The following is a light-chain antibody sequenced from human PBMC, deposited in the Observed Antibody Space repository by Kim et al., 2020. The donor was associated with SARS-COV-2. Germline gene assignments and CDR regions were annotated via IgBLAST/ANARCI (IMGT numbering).Light chain of an antibody. V-gene: IGKV3-20*01. Sequence: PLGEIALLACRGSQCVTNNLLTLYSQWMGPGPRLLIGGGSSRATGSPDRFSGSGSGIEFTLSLSKLEPEDSAGYYCQQYNKSPFTFGPGSKVYIK. CDR2: GGS. J-gene: IGKJ3*01. CDR1: QCVTNNL. CDR3: QQYNKSPFT.